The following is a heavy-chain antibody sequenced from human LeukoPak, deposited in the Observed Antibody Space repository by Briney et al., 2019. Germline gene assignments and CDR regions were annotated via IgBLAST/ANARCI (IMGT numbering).Heavy chain of an antibody. CDR3: ARNSSLTTLKGGWFDP. V-gene: IGHV4-38-2*01. D-gene: IGHD4-11*01. CDR2: IYHSGYA. Sequence: PSETLSLTCAVSGYSINSGYSWTWLRQRPGKGLEWNGNIYHSGYAYYNPSLKSRVTISLDASKNQFSLRLSSVTAADTAVYYCARNSSLTTLKGGWFDPWGQGTLVTVSS. J-gene: IGHJ5*02. CDR1: GYSINSGYS.